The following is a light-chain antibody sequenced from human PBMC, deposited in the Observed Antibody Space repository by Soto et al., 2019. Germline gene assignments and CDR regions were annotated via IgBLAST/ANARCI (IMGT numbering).Light chain of an antibody. CDR3: SSYAGSRYV. J-gene: IGLJ1*01. V-gene: IGLV2-8*01. CDR1: SSDVGGYNY. CDR2: EVT. Sequence: QSALTQPPSASGSPGQSVTISCTGTSSDVGGYNYVSWYQQHPGKAPKLMIYEVTKRPSGVPDRFSVSKSGNTASLTVSGLQAEDEADYYCSSYAGSRYVFGTGTKLTVL.